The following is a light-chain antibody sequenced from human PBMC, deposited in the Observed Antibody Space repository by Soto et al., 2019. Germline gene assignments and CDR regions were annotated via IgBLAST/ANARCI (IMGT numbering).Light chain of an antibody. CDR3: QQRSDWPIT. CDR1: RSVTNN. J-gene: IGKJ5*01. V-gene: IGKV3-11*01. CDR2: GAS. Sequence: DIVVIQSPSTLSLSPGESATLSCRASRSVTNNLAWYQQVPGQPPRLLIYGASTRATGVPARFSGSGSGTDFTLTITSLEPEDFAVYSCQQRSDWPITFGQGTLLEIK.